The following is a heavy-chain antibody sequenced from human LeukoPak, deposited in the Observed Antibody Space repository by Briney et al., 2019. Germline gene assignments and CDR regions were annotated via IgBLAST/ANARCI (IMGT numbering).Heavy chain of an antibody. CDR2: ISGSGGTT. J-gene: IGHJ4*02. CDR1: GFTFSTYA. D-gene: IGHD4-11*01. Sequence: PGGSLRLSCAASGFTFSTYAMSWVRQAPGKGLEWVAGISGSGGTTYYADSAKGRFTISRDNSKNTLYLQMNSLRAEDTAVYYCAKDVAVTTNYFDFWGQGTLVTVSS. CDR3: AKDVAVTTNYFDF. V-gene: IGHV3-23*01.